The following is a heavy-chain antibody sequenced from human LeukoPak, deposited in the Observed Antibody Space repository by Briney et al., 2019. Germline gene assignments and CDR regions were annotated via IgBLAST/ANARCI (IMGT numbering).Heavy chain of an antibody. V-gene: IGHV1-69*13. CDR2: IIPIFGTA. CDR1: GGTFSSYA. CDR3: ARGAIGSGNHRDYYYYGMDV. Sequence: GASVKVSCKASGGTFSSYAISWVRQAPGQGLEWMGGIIPIFGTANYAQKFQGRVTITADESTSTAYMELSSLRFEDTAVYYCARGAIGSGNHRDYYYYGMDVWGKGTTVTVSS. J-gene: IGHJ6*04. D-gene: IGHD3-10*01.